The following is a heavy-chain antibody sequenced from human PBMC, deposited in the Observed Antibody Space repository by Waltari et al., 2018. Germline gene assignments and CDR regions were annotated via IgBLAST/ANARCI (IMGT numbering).Heavy chain of an antibody. CDR3: ARARRVSSSRDYYYYMDV. D-gene: IGHD6-6*01. Sequence: QVQLVQSGAEVKKPGASVKVSCKASGYTFTSYDINWVRQATGQGLEWMGWRNPNSGNTGYAQKFHGRFTITSNTSITTAYMELSSLRSEDTAVYYCARARRVSSSRDYYYYMDVWGKGTTVTISS. CDR1: GYTFTSYD. J-gene: IGHJ6*03. CDR2: RNPNSGNT. V-gene: IGHV1-8*03.